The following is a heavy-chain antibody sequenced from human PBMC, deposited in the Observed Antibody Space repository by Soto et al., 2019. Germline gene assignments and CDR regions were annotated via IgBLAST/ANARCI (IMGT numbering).Heavy chain of an antibody. Sequence: ASVKVSCKTSGYRFHNSGISCVRQAPGQGLEWMGWISVFNGYAHSAQKFQGRVIMTADTFTSTAYMELRGLRFDVTAMYYCSKNGTTWFASWGQGTPVTVSS. D-gene: IGHD2-2*01. CDR3: SKNGTTWFAS. V-gene: IGHV1-18*01. CDR1: GYRFHNSG. CDR2: ISVFNGYA. J-gene: IGHJ5*01.